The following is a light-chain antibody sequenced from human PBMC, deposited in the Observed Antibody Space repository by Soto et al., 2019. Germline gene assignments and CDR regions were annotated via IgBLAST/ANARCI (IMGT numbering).Light chain of an antibody. CDR2: GAS. CDR1: QSVSSSY. J-gene: IGKJ2*01. Sequence: EIVLTQSPGTLSLSPGERATLSCRASQSVSSSYLAWYQQKPGQAPRLLIYGASSRATGIPDRFSGRGSGTDFTLTISSLEPEDLAVYYCQQYGSSPYTFGQGNKLEIK. V-gene: IGKV3-20*01. CDR3: QQYGSSPYT.